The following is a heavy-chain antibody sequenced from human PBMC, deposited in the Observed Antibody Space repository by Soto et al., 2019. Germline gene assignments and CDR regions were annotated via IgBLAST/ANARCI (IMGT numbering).Heavy chain of an antibody. J-gene: IGHJ6*02. D-gene: IGHD2-2*01. V-gene: IGHV4-59*01. CDR1: GGSISSYY. Sequence: SETLSLTCTVSGGSISSYYWSWIRQPPGKGLEWIGYIYYSGSTNYNPSLKSRVTISVDTSKNQFSLKLSSVTAADTAVYYCARAGGGYCSSTSCYSDFGGGYYGMEVWGQGTTVTVSS. CDR2: IYYSGST. CDR3: ARAGGGYCSSTSCYSDFGGGYYGMEV.